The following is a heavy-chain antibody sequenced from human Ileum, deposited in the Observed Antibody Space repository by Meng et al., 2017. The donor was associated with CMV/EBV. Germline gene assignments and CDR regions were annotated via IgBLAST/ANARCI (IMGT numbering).Heavy chain of an antibody. J-gene: IGHJ4*02. CDR1: GFTLNSFA. CDR3: AKADCGSGGCKLIDH. V-gene: IGHV3-23*01. D-gene: IGHD2-15*01. CDR2: SGDSGASA. Sequence: GESLKISCAVSGFTLNSFAMSWVRQAPGRRLEWVAASGDSGASASYANSVKGRFTVSRDNSKNTLYLQMNSLRAEDTAVYHCAKADCGSGGCKLIDHWGQGTLVTVSS.